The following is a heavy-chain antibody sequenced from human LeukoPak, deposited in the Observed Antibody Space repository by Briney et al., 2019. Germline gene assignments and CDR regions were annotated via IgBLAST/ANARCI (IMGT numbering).Heavy chain of an antibody. CDR2: IGTSTTTI. CDR3: ARFAAGGSYYYYMDV. D-gene: IGHD6-25*01. CDR1: GFTFSSYT. V-gene: IGHV3-48*01. J-gene: IGHJ6*03. Sequence: GGSLRLSCAASGFTFSSYTMNWVRQPPGKGLEWVSNIGTSTTTIYYADSVKGRFTISRDNAKNSPYLQMNSLRADDTAVYYCARFAAGGSYYYYMDVWGKGTTVTVSS.